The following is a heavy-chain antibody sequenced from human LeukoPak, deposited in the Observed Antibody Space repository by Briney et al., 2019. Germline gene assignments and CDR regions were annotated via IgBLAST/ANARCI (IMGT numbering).Heavy chain of an antibody. D-gene: IGHD3-10*01. J-gene: IGHJ2*01. CDR1: GFTFDDYA. V-gene: IGHV3-9*01. Sequence: GRSLRLSCAASGFTFDDYAMHWVRQAPGKGLEWVSGISWNSGSIGYADSVRGRFTISRDNAKNSMYLRMNSLRAEDTALYYCVKDIMVRGVDYWYFDLWGRGTLVTVSS. CDR3: VKDIMVRGVDYWYFDL. CDR2: ISWNSGSI.